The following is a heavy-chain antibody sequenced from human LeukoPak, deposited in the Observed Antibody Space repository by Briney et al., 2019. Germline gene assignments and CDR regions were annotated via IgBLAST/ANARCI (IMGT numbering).Heavy chain of an antibody. CDR2: IGTSDTTT. Sequence: AGSLRLSCAASGFTFSSHDMNWVRQAPGKGLEWISYIGTSDTTTFYADSVKGRFSISRDNAKNSLYLQMNSLRVEDTAVYYCATDTQGDVDFGYWGQGTLVTVSS. J-gene: IGHJ4*02. CDR3: ATDTQGDVDFGY. D-gene: IGHD3-10*01. CDR1: GFTFSSHD. V-gene: IGHV3-48*03.